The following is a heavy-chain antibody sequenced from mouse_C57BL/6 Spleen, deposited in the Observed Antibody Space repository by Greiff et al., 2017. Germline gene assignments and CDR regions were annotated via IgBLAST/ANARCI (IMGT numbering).Heavy chain of an antibody. V-gene: IGHV14-4*01. CDR3: TTLGSSGYPWFAY. CDR2: IDPENGDT. Sequence: VQLQQSGAELVRPGASVKLSCTASGFNIKDDYMHWVKQRPEQGLEWIGWIDPENGDTEYASKFQGKATISADTSSNTAYLQLSSLTSEDTAVYYCTTLGSSGYPWFAYWGQGTLVTVSA. J-gene: IGHJ3*01. CDR1: GFNIKDDY. D-gene: IGHD3-2*02.